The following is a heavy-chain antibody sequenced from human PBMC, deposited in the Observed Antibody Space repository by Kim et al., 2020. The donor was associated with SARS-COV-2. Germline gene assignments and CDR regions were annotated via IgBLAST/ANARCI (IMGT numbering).Heavy chain of an antibody. CDR2: GSI. J-gene: IGHJ4*02. V-gene: IGHV3-9*01. D-gene: IGHD3-16*01. Sequence: GSIGYADSVKSRFTISGDNANNSLYLQMNSLRAEDTALYYCASHLRNFDYWGQGTLVTVSS. CDR3: ASHLRNFDY.